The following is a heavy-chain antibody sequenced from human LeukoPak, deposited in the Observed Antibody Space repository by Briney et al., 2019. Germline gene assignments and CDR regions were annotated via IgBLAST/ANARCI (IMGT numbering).Heavy chain of an antibody. V-gene: IGHV4-31*03. D-gene: IGHD5-12*01. CDR3: ARVVPTDSTSGYDLGRVDY. Sequence: PSETLSLTCTVSGGPISSGGYYWSWIRQHPGKGLEWIGYIYYSGSTYYNPSLKSRVTISVDTSKNQFSLRVSSVTAADTAVYYCARVVPTDSTSGYDLGRVDYWGQGTLVTVSS. J-gene: IGHJ4*02. CDR1: GGPISSGGYY. CDR2: IYYSGST.